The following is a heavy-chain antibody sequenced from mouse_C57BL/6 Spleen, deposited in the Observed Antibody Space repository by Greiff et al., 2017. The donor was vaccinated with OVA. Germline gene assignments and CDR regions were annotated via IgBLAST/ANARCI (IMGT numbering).Heavy chain of an antibody. J-gene: IGHJ1*03. CDR2: ISYDGSN. CDR3: ANSYDGYYGYFDV. V-gene: IGHV3-6*01. CDR1: GYSITSGYY. D-gene: IGHD2-3*01. Sequence: VQLKESGPGLVKPSQSLSLTCSVTGYSITSGYYWNWIRQFPGNKLEWMGYISYDGSNNYNPSLKNRISITRDTSKNQFFLKLNSVTTEDTATYYCANSYDGYYGYFDVWGTGTTVTVSS.